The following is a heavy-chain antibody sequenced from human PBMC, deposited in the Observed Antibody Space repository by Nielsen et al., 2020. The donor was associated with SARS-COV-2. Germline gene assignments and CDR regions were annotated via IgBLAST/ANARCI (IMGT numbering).Heavy chain of an antibody. J-gene: IGHJ4*02. V-gene: IGHV1-24*01. D-gene: IGHD6-6*01. CDR3: AREGVLSSSFFDY. CDR2: FAPEDGET. Sequence: ASVPVSCKVSGYTLTELSMPWVRQAPGKGLEWMGGFAPEDGETIYAQKFQGRVTMTEDTSTATAYMELSSLRSEDTAVDYCAREGVLSSSFFDYWGQGTLVTVSS. CDR1: GYTLTELS.